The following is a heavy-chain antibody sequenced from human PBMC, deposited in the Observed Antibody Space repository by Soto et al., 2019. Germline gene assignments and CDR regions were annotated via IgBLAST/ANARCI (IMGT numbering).Heavy chain of an antibody. CDR3: ARGVPNSDGPYYIFDY. J-gene: IGHJ4*02. CDR1: GFTFSSYW. Sequence: EVHLVESGGGLVQPGGSLTLSCAASGFTFSSYWMSWVRQAPGKGLAWVANIKQDGSQKYYVDSVQGRFTISRDNAENSLFLQVNSQRAEDTAVYYCARGVPNSDGPYYIFDYWGQGTLVTVSS. V-gene: IGHV3-7*03. CDR2: IKQDGSQK. D-gene: IGHD3-22*01.